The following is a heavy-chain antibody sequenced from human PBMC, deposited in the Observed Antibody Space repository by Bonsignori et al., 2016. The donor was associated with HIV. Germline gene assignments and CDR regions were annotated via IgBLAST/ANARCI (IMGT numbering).Heavy chain of an antibody. V-gene: IGHV4-39*07. CDR2: IHYRGST. D-gene: IGHD2-8*02. J-gene: IGHJ4*01. Sequence: QLQLQESGPGLVKPSETLSLTCTVSGGSISSSDYYWGWIRQSPGKGLEWIGSIHYRGSTYYNSSLKSRVTISVDTSKNQFSLKLSSVTAADTAMYYCARGWYIDYWGQERWSPSPQ. CDR1: GGSISSSDYY. CDR3: ARGWYIDY.